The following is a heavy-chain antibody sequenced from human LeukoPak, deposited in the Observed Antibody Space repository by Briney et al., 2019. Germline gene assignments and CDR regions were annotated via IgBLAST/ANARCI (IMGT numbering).Heavy chain of an antibody. V-gene: IGHV1-69*05. Sequence: SVKVSCKASGGTFSSYAISWVLQAPGQGLEWMGGIIPIFGTANYAQKFQGRVTITTDESTSTAYMELSSLRSEDTAVYYCARGGVYYYDSSGYPPSQHWGQGTLVTVSS. CDR1: GGTFSSYA. J-gene: IGHJ1*01. CDR3: ARGGVYYYDSSGYPPSQH. D-gene: IGHD3-22*01. CDR2: IIPIFGTA.